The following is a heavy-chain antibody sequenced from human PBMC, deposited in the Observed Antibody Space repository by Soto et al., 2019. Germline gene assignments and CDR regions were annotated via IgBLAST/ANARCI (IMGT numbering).Heavy chain of an antibody. J-gene: IGHJ4*02. D-gene: IGHD3-10*01. CDR1: GYTFTNYG. Sequence: QVQLVQSGTEVKKPGASVKVSCKASGYTFTNYGITWVRQAPGQGLEWMGWISADNGVTNSAQKLQGRVTMTTDTATSTGYMELRNLRSDDTAVYYCARRGVLPDYWGQGTLVTVSS. V-gene: IGHV1-18*01. CDR2: ISADNGVT. CDR3: ARRGVLPDY.